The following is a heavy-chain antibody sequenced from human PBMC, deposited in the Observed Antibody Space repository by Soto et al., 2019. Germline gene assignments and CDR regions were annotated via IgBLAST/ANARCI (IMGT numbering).Heavy chain of an antibody. CDR2: ITYDGSTK. CDR1: GFTFSSCG. CDR3: AKSRARYCSGASCYDYFDF. Sequence: PGGSLRLSCAASGFTFSSCGMHWVRQAPGKGLEEVAVITYDGSTKYYADSVKGRFTISRDNSKNTLYLQMNSMTAEDTAVYYCAKSRARYCSGASCYDYFDFWGQGTLVTVSS. J-gene: IGHJ4*02. V-gene: IGHV3-30*18. D-gene: IGHD2-15*01.